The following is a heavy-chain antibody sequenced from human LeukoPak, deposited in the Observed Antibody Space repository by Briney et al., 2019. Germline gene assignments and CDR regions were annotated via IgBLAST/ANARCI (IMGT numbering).Heavy chain of an antibody. J-gene: IGHJ3*02. D-gene: IGHD2-21*02. CDR2: IYHSGST. CDR3: AREVTTGAFDI. Sequence: SQTLSLTCAVSGGSISSGGYSWSWIRQPPGKGLEWIGYIYHSGSTYYNPPLKSRVTISVDRSKNQFSLKLSSVTAADTAVYYCAREVTTGAFDIWGQGTMVTVSS. V-gene: IGHV4-30-2*01. CDR1: GGSISSGGYS.